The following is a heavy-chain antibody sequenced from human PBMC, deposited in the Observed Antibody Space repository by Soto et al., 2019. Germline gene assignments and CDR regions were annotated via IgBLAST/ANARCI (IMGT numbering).Heavy chain of an antibody. J-gene: IGHJ6*03. V-gene: IGHV1-3*01. CDR2: INAGNGNT. CDR1: GYTFTSYA. D-gene: IGHD6-19*01. CDR3: ASCSSGWYGYYYYYMDV. Sequence: ASVKVSCKASGYTFTSYAMHWVRQAPGQRLEWMGWINAGNGNTKYSQKFQGRVTITRDTSASTAYMELSSLRSEDTAVYYCASCSSGWYGYYYYYMDVWGKGTTVTVSS.